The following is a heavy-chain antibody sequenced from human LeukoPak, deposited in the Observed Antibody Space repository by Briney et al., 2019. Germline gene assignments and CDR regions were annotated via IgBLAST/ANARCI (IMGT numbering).Heavy chain of an antibody. CDR1: GFTFSSYA. D-gene: IGHD3-3*01. CDR2: ISGSGGST. V-gene: IGHV3-23*01. CDR3: ARVRLRFLEWPQMDV. Sequence: PGGSLRLSCAASGFTFSSYAMSWVRQAPGKGLEWVSAISGSGGSTYYADSVKGRFTISRDNSKNTLYLQMNSLRAEDTAVYYCARVRLRFLEWPQMDVWGQGTTVTVSS. J-gene: IGHJ6*02.